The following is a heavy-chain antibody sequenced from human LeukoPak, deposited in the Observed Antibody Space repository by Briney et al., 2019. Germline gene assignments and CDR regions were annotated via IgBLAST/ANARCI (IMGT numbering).Heavy chain of an antibody. CDR3: ARDEARYSSGYYPNWFDP. CDR2: INPNSGGT. V-gene: IGHV1-2*02. D-gene: IGHD3-22*01. Sequence: ASVKLSCKASGYTFTCYYMLWVRQAPGQGLEWMGWINPNSGGTNYAQKFQGRVTMTRDTSISTAYMELSRLRSDDTAVYYCARDEARYSSGYYPNWFDPWGQGTLVTVSS. CDR1: GYTFTCYY. J-gene: IGHJ5*02.